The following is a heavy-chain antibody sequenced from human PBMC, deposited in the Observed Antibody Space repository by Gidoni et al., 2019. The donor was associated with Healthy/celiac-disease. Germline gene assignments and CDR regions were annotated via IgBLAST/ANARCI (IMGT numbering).Heavy chain of an antibody. CDR2: INHSGST. D-gene: IGHD5-12*01. CDR3: AKLGYSGYDRRDY. J-gene: IGHJ4*02. Sequence: QLQLQQWGAGLLKPSGTLSLTCAVYGGSFSGYYWSWIRQPPGKGLEWIGEINHSGSTNYNPSLKSRVTISVDTSKNQFSLKLSSVTAADTAVYYCAKLGYSGYDRRDYWGQGTLVTVSS. CDR1: GGSFSGYY. V-gene: IGHV4-34*01.